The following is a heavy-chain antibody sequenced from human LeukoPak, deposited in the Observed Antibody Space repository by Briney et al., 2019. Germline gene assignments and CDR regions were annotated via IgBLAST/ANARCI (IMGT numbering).Heavy chain of an antibody. D-gene: IGHD5-18*01. CDR2: IKHNGDA. CDR1: GGSFSDYY. Sequence: PSEALSLTCAVYGGSFSDYYWSWIRQPPGKGLEWIGEIKHNGDANYNPSLKSRVAISVDTSKNQFYLKINSVTAAETALYYCARGGYSYGHKEREFDSWGQGTLVTVCS. V-gene: IGHV4-34*01. CDR3: ARGGYSYGHKEREFDS. J-gene: IGHJ4*02.